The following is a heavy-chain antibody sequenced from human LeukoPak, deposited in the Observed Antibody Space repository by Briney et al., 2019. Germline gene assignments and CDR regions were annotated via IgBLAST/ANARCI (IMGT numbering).Heavy chain of an antibody. D-gene: IGHD1-26*01. CDR2: MNPNSGNT. J-gene: IGHJ4*02. CDR1: GYTFTSYD. Sequence: GSVKVSCKASGYTFTSYDINWVRQATGQGLEWMGWMNPNSGNTGYAQKFQGRVTMTRNTSISTAYMELSSLRSEDTAVYYCARGQRGATKTNGGIFAYWGQGTLVTVSS. V-gene: IGHV1-8*01. CDR3: ARGQRGATKTNGGIFAY.